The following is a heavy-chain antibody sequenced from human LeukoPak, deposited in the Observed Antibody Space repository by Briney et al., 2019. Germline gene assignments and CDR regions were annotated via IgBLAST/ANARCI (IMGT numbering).Heavy chain of an antibody. CDR2: VNPQGSGT. CDR1: GFTFSSYW. D-gene: IGHD6-19*01. CDR3: ARARWSSTGWFLGY. J-gene: IGHJ4*02. Sequence: PGGSLRLSCAASGFTFSSYWMHWVRQAPGKGLVWVSRVNPQGSGTTYTDSVKGRFTVSRDNAEDALHLQMDNLRAEDTAVYYCARARWSSTGWFLGYWGQGTLVTVSS. V-gene: IGHV3-74*03.